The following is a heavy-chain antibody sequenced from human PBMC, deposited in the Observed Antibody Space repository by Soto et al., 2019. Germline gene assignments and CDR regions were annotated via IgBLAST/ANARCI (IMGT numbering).Heavy chain of an antibody. J-gene: IGHJ3*02. Sequence: QVQLVQSGAEVKKPGASVKVSCKASGYTFTSYDINWVRQATGQGLEWMGWMNPNSGNTGYAQKFQGRVTMTRNTSISTAYMELLSLTSEDVAVCYCARERTSIGFDIWGQGTMVTVSS. CDR2: MNPNSGNT. D-gene: IGHD2-2*01. CDR3: ARERTSIGFDI. CDR1: GYTFTSYD. V-gene: IGHV1-8*01.